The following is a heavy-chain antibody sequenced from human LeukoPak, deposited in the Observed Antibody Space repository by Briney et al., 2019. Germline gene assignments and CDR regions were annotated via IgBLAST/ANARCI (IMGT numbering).Heavy chain of an antibody. CDR3: AKDGGRGYSSGWYVGHDAFDI. J-gene: IGHJ3*02. CDR2: IWYDGSNK. D-gene: IGHD6-19*01. Sequence: GGSLRLSCAASGFTFSSYGMHWVRQAPGKGLEWVAVIWYDGSNKYYADSVKGRFTISRDNSKNTLYLQMNSLRAEDTAVYYCAKDGGRGYSSGWYVGHDAFDIWGQGTMVTVSS. CDR1: GFTFSSYG. V-gene: IGHV3-33*06.